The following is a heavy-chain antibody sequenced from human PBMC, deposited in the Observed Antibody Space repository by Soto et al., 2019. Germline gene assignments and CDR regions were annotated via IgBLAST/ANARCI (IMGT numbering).Heavy chain of an antibody. CDR2: IYNGGNT. Sequence: QVQLQESGPGLVKPSETLSLTCTVSGGSISNYYWSWIRQPPGKGLEWIGYIYNGGNTKYNPSLQSRVTISLDTSKNQVSLRLNSVTAADTAVYYCTRPNQGDYAFDIWGQGTMVTVSS. CDR3: TRPNQGDYAFDI. CDR1: GGSISNYY. D-gene: IGHD2-21*02. V-gene: IGHV4-59*08. J-gene: IGHJ3*02.